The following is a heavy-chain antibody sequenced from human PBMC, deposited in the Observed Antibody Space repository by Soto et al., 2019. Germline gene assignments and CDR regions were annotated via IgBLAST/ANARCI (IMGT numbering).Heavy chain of an antibody. D-gene: IGHD6-6*01. CDR3: ERVRRSVHPNYGMDV. V-gene: IGHV1-2*02. Sequence: ASVKVSCKASGYTFTGYYMHWVRQAPGQGLEWMGCINPNSGGTNYAQKFQGRVTMTRDTSISTAYMELSRLRSDDTAVYYCERVRRSVHPNYGMDVWGQGTTVTVSS. CDR2: INPNSGGT. J-gene: IGHJ6*02. CDR1: GYTFTGYY.